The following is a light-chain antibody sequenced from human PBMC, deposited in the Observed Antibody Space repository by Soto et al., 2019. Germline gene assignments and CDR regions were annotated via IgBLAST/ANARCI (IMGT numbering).Light chain of an antibody. CDR3: QSYDNNLSGGV. V-gene: IGLV1-40*01. CDR2: GST. J-gene: IGLJ3*02. CDR1: SSNLGANYH. Sequence: QAVVTQPPSVSGAPGQRVTISCTGSSSNLGANYHVHWYQQLPGRAPKLLIYGSTNRPSGVPDRISGSKSGTSASLAITGLQAEDEADYYCQSYDNNLSGGVFGGGTQLTVL.